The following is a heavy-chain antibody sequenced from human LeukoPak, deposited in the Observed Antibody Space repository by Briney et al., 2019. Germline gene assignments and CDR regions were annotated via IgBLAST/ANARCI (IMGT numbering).Heavy chain of an antibody. J-gene: IGHJ4*02. CDR2: IYYTGST. V-gene: IGHV4-59*01. CDR1: GGSIDSYY. D-gene: IGHD3-22*01. Sequence: SETLSLTCTVSGGSIDSYYWSWIRQPPGKGLEWIGYIYYTGSTEYHPSPKSRVTISLDTSKNQFSLKLTSVTAADTAVYYCARGASSGYYYDYFDYWGQGTLVTVSS. CDR3: ARGASSGYYYDYFDY.